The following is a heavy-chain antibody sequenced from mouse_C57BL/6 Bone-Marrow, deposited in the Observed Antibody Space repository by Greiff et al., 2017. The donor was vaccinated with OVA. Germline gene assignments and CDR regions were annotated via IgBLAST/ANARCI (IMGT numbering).Heavy chain of an antibody. V-gene: IGHV5-6*01. D-gene: IGHD4-1*01. CDR1: GFTFSSYG. CDR3: ARHGQTGFHFDY. CDR2: ISSGGSYT. J-gene: IGHJ2*01. Sequence: EVKLVESGGDLVKPGGSLKLSCAASGFTFSSYGMSWVRQTPDKRLEWVATISSGGSYTYYPDSVKGRFTISRDNAKNTLYLQMSSLKSEDTAMYYCARHGQTGFHFDYWGQGTTLTVSS.